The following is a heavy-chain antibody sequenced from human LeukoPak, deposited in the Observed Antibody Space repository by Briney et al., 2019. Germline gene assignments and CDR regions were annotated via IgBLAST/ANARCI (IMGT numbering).Heavy chain of an antibody. CDR1: GDSISSSSYY. D-gene: IGHD6-6*01. CDR2: IYYSGST. CDR3: ARHSLDSSSSPKGFDP. J-gene: IGHJ5*02. V-gene: IGHV4-39*01. Sequence: SETLSLTCTVSGDSISSSSYYWGWIRQPPGKGLEWIGSIYYSGSTYYNPSLKSRVTISVDTSKNQFSLKLSSVTAADTAVYYCARHSLDSSSSPKGFDPWGQGTLVTVSA.